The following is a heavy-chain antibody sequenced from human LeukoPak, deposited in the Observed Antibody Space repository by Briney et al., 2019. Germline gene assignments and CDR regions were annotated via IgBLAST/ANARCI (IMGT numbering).Heavy chain of an antibody. D-gene: IGHD3-22*01. J-gene: IGHJ4*02. CDR2: IGGTNGRT. CDR1: GFTFSSYA. V-gene: IGHV3-23*01. CDR3: AKHYYDTSGTPRYFDY. Sequence: QSGGSLRLSCAASGFTFSSYAMSWVRQPPGKGLEWVSAIGGTNGRTYYADSVKGRFTISRDNSMNTLYLQMNSLRDEDTAVYYCAKHYYDTSGTPRYFDYWGQGTLVTVSS.